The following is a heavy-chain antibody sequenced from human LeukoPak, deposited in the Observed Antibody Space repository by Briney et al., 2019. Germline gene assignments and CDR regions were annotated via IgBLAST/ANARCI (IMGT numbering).Heavy chain of an antibody. CDR2: INHSGST. Sequence: PSETLSLTCAVYGVSFSGYYWSWIRQPPGKGLEWLGEINHSGSTNYNPSLKSRVTISVDTSKNQFSLKLSSVTAADTAVYYCARGRNGHCSSTSCYGPKRVRRDYYYGMDVWGQGTTVTVSS. CDR3: ARGRNGHCSSTSCYGPKRVRRDYYYGMDV. CDR1: GVSFSGYY. J-gene: IGHJ6*02. D-gene: IGHD2-2*01. V-gene: IGHV4-34*01.